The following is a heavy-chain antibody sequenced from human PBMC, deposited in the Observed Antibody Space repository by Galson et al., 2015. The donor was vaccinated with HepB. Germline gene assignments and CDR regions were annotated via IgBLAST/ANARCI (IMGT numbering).Heavy chain of an antibody. J-gene: IGHJ6*02. CDR3: ARVTSIYYYNSSYSYYYYGMDV. D-gene: IGHD3-22*01. Sequence: SVKVSCKASGYTSTNYAMNWVRQAPGRGLEWLGWINTNTGNPTYAQGFTGRFVFSLDASVNTAYLQISGLKAEDSAFYYCARVTSIYYYNSSYSYYYYGMDVWGQGTTVTVSS. CDR2: INTNTGNP. V-gene: IGHV7-4-1*02. CDR1: GYTSTNYA.